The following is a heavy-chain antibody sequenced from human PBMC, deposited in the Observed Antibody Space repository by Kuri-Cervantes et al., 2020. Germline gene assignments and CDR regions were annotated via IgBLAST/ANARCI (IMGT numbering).Heavy chain of an antibody. CDR2: MNPNSGNT. CDR1: GYTFTSYD. CDR3: ARGKDLATFDI. J-gene: IGHJ3*02. D-gene: IGHD3-16*01. V-gene: IGHV1-8*01. Sequence: ASVKVSCKASGYTFTSYDINWVRQATGQGLEWMGWMNPNSGNTGYAQKFQGRATITADESTSTAYMELSSLRSEDTAVYYCARGKDLATFDIWGQGTMVTDSS.